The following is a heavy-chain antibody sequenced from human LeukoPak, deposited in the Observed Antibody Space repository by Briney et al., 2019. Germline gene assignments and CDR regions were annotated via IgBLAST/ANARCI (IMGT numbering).Heavy chain of an antibody. CDR2: ISSSSSYI. Sequence: ETLSLTCAVSGGSISSGGYSWSWIRQPPGKGLEWVSSISSSSSYIYYADSVKGRFTISRDNAKNSLYLQMHSLRAEDTAIYYCARSSGWYHRGPNYYYYYMDVWGTGTTVTVS. V-gene: IGHV3-21*01. CDR1: GGSISSGGYS. D-gene: IGHD6-19*01. CDR3: ARSSGWYHRGPNYYYYYMDV. J-gene: IGHJ6*03.